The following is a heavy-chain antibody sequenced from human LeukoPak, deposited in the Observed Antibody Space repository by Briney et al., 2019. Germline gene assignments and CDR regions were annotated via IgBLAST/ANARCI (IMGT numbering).Heavy chain of an antibody. CDR3: AKDRSYGYPPYDY. Sequence: GGSLRLSCEASGFSFSSYWMTWVRQPPGKGLEWVSAISGSGGSTYYADSVKGRFIISRDNSKNTLYLQMNSPRAEDTAVYYCAKDRSYGYPPYDYWGQGTLVTVSS. V-gene: IGHV3-23*01. CDR2: ISGSGGST. CDR1: GFSFSSYW. D-gene: IGHD5-18*01. J-gene: IGHJ4*02.